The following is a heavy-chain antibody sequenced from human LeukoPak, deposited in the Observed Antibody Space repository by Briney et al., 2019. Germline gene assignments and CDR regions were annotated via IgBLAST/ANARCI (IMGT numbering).Heavy chain of an antibody. Sequence: PSQTLSLTCTVSGGSISSGDYYWSWIRQPPGKGLEWIGYIYYSGSTYYNPSLKSRVTISVDTSKNQFSLKLSSVTAADTAVYYCARDHQRFLEWFDAFDIWGQGTIVTVSS. V-gene: IGHV4-30-4*08. D-gene: IGHD3-3*01. J-gene: IGHJ3*02. CDR1: GGSISSGDYY. CDR3: ARDHQRFLEWFDAFDI. CDR2: IYYSGST.